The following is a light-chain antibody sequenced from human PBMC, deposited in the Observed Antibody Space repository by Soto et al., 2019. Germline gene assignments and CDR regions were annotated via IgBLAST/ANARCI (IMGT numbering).Light chain of an antibody. V-gene: IGKV3-11*01. CDR1: QSVTSY. J-gene: IGKJ4*01. CDR2: DAS. Sequence: DIVMTQSPLSLPVTPGEPASISCRASQSVTSYLAWYQQKPGQAPRLLIYDASTRATGIPARFAGSGSGTDFTLTISSLEPEDFAVYYCQQRSNWPLTFGGGTKVDIK. CDR3: QQRSNWPLT.